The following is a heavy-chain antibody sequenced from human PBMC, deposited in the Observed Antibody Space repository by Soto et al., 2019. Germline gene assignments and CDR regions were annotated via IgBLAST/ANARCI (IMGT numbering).Heavy chain of an antibody. CDR2: FWYDGSNK. Sequence: GSLRLSFAAAGFTFRTHCIHWVRQASGKGLEWVAIFWYDGSNKYYAESVKGRFTISRDNSKNTLYLQMNSLRAEDTAVYYCARDGTFGAKGGSLDIWGQGTMVTVSS. CDR1: GFTFRTHC. J-gene: IGHJ3*02. V-gene: IGHV3-33*01. CDR3: ARDGTFGAKGGSLDI. D-gene: IGHD3-16*01.